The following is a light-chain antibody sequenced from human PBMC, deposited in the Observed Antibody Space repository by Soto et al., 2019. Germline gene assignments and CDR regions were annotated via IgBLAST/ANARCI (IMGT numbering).Light chain of an antibody. J-gene: IGKJ1*01. Sequence: DIQMTQSPSTLSASVGDRVSITCRATQSLGSSLAWYQQKPGKAPKLLIFKASNLDIGVPSRFSGSGSGTEFTLTIPGLQTDDFETYSCQKYDSFPWTFGQGTKVEIK. CDR2: KAS. CDR3: QKYDSFPWT. CDR1: QSLGSS. V-gene: IGKV1-5*03.